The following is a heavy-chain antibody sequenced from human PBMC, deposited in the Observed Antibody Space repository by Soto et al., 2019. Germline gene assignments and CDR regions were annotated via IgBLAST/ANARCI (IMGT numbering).Heavy chain of an antibody. D-gene: IGHD6-19*01. Sequence: SETLSLTCTVSGGSISNYYWTWIRQPPGKGLEWIGYIYYSESTNYNPSLKSRVTISVDTSKNQFSLKLSSVTAADTAVYYCARDRGLGSGWYGWFDPWGQGTLVTVSS. CDR3: ARDRGLGSGWYGWFDP. J-gene: IGHJ5*02. V-gene: IGHV4-59*01. CDR2: IYYSEST. CDR1: GGSISNYY.